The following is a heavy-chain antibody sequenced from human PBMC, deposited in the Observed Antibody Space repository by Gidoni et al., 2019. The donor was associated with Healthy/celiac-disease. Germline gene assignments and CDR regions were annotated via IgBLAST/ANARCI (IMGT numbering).Heavy chain of an antibody. CDR1: GSGFTSYW. Sequence: EVQLVQSGAEVKKPGESLRISCKGSGSGFTSYWISWVRQMPGKGLEWLGRIDPSDAYTNYSPSFQGHVTISADKSISTAYLQWSSLKASDTAMYYCASGSGWYYGMDVWGQGTTVTVSS. CDR3: ASGSGWYYGMDV. D-gene: IGHD6-19*01. V-gene: IGHV5-10-1*01. CDR2: IDPSDAYT. J-gene: IGHJ6*02.